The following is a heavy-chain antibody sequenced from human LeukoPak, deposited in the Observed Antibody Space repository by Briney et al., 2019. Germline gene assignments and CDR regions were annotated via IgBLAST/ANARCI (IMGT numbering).Heavy chain of an antibody. Sequence: ASVKVSCKASGGTFSSYAISWVRQAPGQGLEWMGGIIPIFGTANYAQKFQGRVTITAHESTSTAYMELSSLRSEDTAVYYCARSMVRGVILFSWFDPWGQGTLVTVSS. CDR3: ARSMVRGVILFSWFDP. CDR1: GGTFSSYA. V-gene: IGHV1-69*13. J-gene: IGHJ5*02. CDR2: IIPIFGTA. D-gene: IGHD3-10*01.